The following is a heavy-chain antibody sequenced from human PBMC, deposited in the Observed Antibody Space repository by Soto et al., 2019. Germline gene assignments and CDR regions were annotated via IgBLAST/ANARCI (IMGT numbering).Heavy chain of an antibody. CDR2: IKSDGSER. Sequence: EVQLVESGGGLVQPGGSLRLSCAASGFTFSTYFMSWVRQAPGKGLEWVANIKSDGSERYYVDSMEGRFTISRDNAKNSLYLQMNSLRAEDTAVYYCVRDYYYYVDVWVKGTTVTVSS. V-gene: IGHV3-7*01. J-gene: IGHJ6*03. CDR1: GFTFSTYF. CDR3: VRDYYYYVDV.